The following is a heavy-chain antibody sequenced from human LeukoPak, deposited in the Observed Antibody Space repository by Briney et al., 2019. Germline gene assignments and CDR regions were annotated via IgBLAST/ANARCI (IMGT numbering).Heavy chain of an antibody. J-gene: IGHJ3*02. Sequence: GGSLRLPCAASGFTFSSYAMSWVRQAPGKGLEWVSAISGSGGSTYYADSVKGRFTISRDNSKNTLYLQMSSLRAEDMAVYYCARSAAQTLRGAFDIWGQGTMVTVSS. D-gene: IGHD4-17*01. CDR2: ISGSGGST. CDR1: GFTFSSYA. CDR3: ARSAAQTLRGAFDI. V-gene: IGHV3-23*01.